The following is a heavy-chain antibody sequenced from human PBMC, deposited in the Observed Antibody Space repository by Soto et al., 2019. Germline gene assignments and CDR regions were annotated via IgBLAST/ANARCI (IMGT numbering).Heavy chain of an antibody. D-gene: IGHD6-6*01. J-gene: IGHJ6*02. V-gene: IGHV3-23*01. CDR3: ALEYSIPYGMDV. CDR1: GFTFSSYA. Sequence: GGSLRLSCAASGFTFSSYAMSWVRQAPGKGLEWASAISGSGGSTYYADSVKGRFTISRDNSKNTLYLQMNSLRAEDTAVYYCALEYSIPYGMDVWGQGTTVTVSS. CDR2: ISGSGGST.